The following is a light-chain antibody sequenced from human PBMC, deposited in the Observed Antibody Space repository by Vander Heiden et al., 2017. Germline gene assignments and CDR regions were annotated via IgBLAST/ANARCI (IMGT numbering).Light chain of an antibody. V-gene: IGLV1-40*01. J-gene: IGLJ3*02. CDR3: QSYEGSLSGWV. CDR1: SSNIVAGYD. CDR2: GNN. Sequence: SVLTPLRSLSRHPGQQVTTTCTGSSSNIVAGYDVHWYLQLPGTAPKRLIYGNNNRPSGVPDRFSGSKSGTSASLAITGLQAEDEADYYCQSYEGSLSGWVFGGGTKLTVL.